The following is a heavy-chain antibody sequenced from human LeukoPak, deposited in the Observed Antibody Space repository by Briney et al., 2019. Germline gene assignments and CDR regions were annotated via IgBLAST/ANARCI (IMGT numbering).Heavy chain of an antibody. CDR3: ARDQGCSSTNCYSLFFHY. CDR2: IWYDGSNK. V-gene: IGHV3-33*01. CDR1: GFTFSTYG. Sequence: ARSLRLSCAASGFTFSTYGMHWVRQAPGKGLEWVALIWYDGSNKYYADSVKGRFTISRDNSKNTLYLQMNSLRAEDTAVYYCARDQGCSSTNCYSLFFHYWGQGTLVTVSS. D-gene: IGHD2-2*01. J-gene: IGHJ4*02.